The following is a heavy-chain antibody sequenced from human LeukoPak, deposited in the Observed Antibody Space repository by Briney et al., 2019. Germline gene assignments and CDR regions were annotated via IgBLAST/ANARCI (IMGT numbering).Heavy chain of an antibody. V-gene: IGHV1-8*03. CDR3: TRGPGGEDL. D-gene: IGHD3-16*01. J-gene: IGHJ4*02. CDR1: GYTFTGYY. Sequence: ASVKVSCKASGYTFTGYYMHWLRQALGQGVEWMGRLNPHSGDTVYAQKFQGRVTLTRDTSTSTAYMELSGLTYEDTAFYYCTRGPGGEDLWGQGTLVTVSS. CDR2: LNPHSGDT.